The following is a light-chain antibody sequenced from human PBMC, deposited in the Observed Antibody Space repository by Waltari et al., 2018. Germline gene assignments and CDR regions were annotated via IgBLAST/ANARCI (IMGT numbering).Light chain of an antibody. V-gene: IGKV1-6*01. CDR1: QDIKND. CDR3: LQDYNYPFT. Sequence: ALQITQSPSSLSASVADRVTFTCRSSQDIKNDLGWFQQKPGKAPKLLISAASRLQTGVPSRFSGSGSGTDFTLTISSLQPEDFATYYCLQDYNYPFTFGPGTTVNIK. CDR2: AAS. J-gene: IGKJ3*01.